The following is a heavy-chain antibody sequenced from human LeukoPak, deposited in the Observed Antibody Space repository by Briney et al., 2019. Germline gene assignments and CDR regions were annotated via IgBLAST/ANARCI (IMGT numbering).Heavy chain of an antibody. CDR2: IYHSGST. D-gene: IGHD5-24*01. CDR3: ARHRSGWLQSSFDY. V-gene: IGHV4-38-2*02. J-gene: IGHJ4*02. CDR1: AYSISSGYY. Sequence: PSETLSLTCTVSAYSISSGYYWGWIRQPPGKGLGWIGSIYHSGSTYYNPSLKSRVTISVDTSKNQFSLKLSSVTAADTAVYYCARHRSGWLQSSFDYWGQGTLVTVSS.